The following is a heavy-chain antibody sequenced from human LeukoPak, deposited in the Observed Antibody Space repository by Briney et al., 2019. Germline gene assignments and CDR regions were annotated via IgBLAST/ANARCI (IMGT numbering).Heavy chain of an antibody. CDR1: GYTFTSYG. CDR3: ARAGKYCSGGSCYRFDY. D-gene: IGHD2-15*01. CDR2: INPNSGGT. V-gene: IGHV1-2*02. Sequence: ASVKVSCKASGYTFTSYGISWVRQAPGQGLEWMGWINPNSGGTNYAQKFQGRVTMTRDTSISTAYMELSRLRSDDTAVYYCARAGKYCSGGSCYRFDYWGQGTLVTVSS. J-gene: IGHJ4*02.